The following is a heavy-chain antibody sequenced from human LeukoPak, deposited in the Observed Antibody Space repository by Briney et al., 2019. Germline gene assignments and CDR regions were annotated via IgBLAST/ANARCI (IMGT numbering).Heavy chain of an antibody. J-gene: IGHJ4*02. CDR3: AQGYSIGWFPN. CDR1: GFSVSSYG. CDR2: INVNGDTK. V-gene: IGHV3-23*01. Sequence: GGSLRLSCAVSGFSVSSYGMSWVRQAPGRGLEWISAINVNGDTKYYVDSVRGRFIIFRDNSESTLYLQMNSLRTEDTAVYYCAQGYSIGWFPNWGQGSLVSVSS. D-gene: IGHD5-12*01.